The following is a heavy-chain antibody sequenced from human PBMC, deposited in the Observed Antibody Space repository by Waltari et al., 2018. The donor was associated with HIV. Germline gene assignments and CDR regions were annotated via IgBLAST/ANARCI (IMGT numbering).Heavy chain of an antibody. D-gene: IGHD5-12*01. J-gene: IGHJ6*02. CDR3: TTPEPKRDGYNFYYYYYGMDV. Sequence: EVQLVESGGGLVKPGGSLRLSCAASGFTFSNAWMSWVRPAPGKGLEWVGRIKSKTDGGTTDYAAPVKGRFTISRDDSKNTLYLQMNSLKTEDTAVYYCTTPEPKRDGYNFYYYYYGMDVWGQGTTVTVSS. CDR1: GFTFSNAW. V-gene: IGHV3-15*01. CDR2: IKSKTDGGTT.